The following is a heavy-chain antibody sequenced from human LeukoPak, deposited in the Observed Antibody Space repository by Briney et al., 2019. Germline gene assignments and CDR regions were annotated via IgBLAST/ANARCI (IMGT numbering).Heavy chain of an antibody. J-gene: IGHJ4*02. D-gene: IGHD2-15*01. CDR1: GGSISSSSYY. Sequence: SETLSLTCTVSGGSISSSSYYWGWIRQSPGTGLEWIGSVYYTGSTYYNPSLKSRVTISVDTSKNQFALKLSSVTAADTAVYYCARIVVVTATDYFDYWGQGTLVTVSS. CDR3: ARIVVVTATDYFDY. V-gene: IGHV4-39*01. CDR2: VYYTGST.